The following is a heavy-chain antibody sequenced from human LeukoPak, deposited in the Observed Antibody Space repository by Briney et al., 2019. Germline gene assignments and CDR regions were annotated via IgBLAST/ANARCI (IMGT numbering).Heavy chain of an antibody. D-gene: IGHD2-2*01. V-gene: IGHV1-69*01. CDR3: ARDQHPYCSSTSCYRGFRY. CDR1: GGAFSSYA. J-gene: IGHJ4*02. Sequence: GSSVKVSCKASGGAFSSYAISWVRQAPGQGLEWMGGIIPIFGTANYAQKFQGRVTITADESTSTAYMELSSLRSEDTAVYYCARDQHPYCSSTSCYRGFRYWGQGTPVTVSS. CDR2: IIPIFGTA.